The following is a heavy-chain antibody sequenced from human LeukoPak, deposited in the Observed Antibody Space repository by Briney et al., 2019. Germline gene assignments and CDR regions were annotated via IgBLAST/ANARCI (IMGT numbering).Heavy chain of an antibody. CDR3: ARENEDGIY. CDR2: IYTSGST. J-gene: IGHJ4*02. Sequence: PSETLSLTCTVSGGSISSSSYYWGWIRQPPGKGLEWIGSIYTSGSTNYNPSLKSRVTISVDTSKNQFSLKLSSVTAADTAVYYCARENEDGIYWGQGTLVTVSS. CDR1: GGSISSSSYY. V-gene: IGHV4-39*07. D-gene: IGHD1-1*01.